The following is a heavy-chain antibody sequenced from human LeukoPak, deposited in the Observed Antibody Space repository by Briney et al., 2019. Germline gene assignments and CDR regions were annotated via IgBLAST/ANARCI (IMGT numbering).Heavy chain of an antibody. V-gene: IGHV3-53*01. CDR3: ARNILFAFDI. J-gene: IGHJ3*02. CDR2: IYNDGST. D-gene: IGHD2/OR15-2a*01. CDR1: GLTVSSSY. Sequence: GGSLRLSCAASGLTVSSSYMSWVRQAPGKGLEWVSIIYNDGSTYYADSMKGRFTISRDNSKNTLYLQVNSLRAEDTVMYYCARNILFAFDIWGQGTMVTVSS.